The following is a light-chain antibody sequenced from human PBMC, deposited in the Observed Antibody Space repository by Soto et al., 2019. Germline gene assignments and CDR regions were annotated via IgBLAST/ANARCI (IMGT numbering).Light chain of an antibody. J-gene: IGLJ3*02. CDR2: YDD. Sequence: QSVLTQPPSVSDAPRQRVTISCSGSSSNIGNNAVNWYQQLPGKAPKLLIYYDDLLPSGVSDRFSGSKSGTSASLAISGLQSEDEADYYCAAWDDSLWVFGGGTKLTVL. V-gene: IGLV1-36*01. CDR1: SSNIGNNA. CDR3: AAWDDSLWV.